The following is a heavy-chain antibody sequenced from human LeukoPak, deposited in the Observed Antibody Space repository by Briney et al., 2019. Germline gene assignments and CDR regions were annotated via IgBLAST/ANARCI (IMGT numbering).Heavy chain of an antibody. V-gene: IGHV3-23*01. CDR1: GFTFSSYA. CDR2: ISGSGGST. CDR3: AHTHDLYSSSSNGDAFDN. J-gene: IGHJ3*02. D-gene: IGHD6-13*01. Sequence: PGGSLRLSCAASGFTFSSYAMSWVRQAPGKGLEWVSAISGSGGSTYYADSVKGRFTISRDNSKNTLYLQMNSLRAEDTAVYYCAHTHDLYSSSSNGDAFDNLGQGTMVTVSS.